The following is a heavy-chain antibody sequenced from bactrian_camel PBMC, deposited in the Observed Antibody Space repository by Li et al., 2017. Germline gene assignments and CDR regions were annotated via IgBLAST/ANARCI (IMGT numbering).Heavy chain of an antibody. J-gene: IGHJ6*01. CDR3: AASGGACGYTDAGGGY. D-gene: IGHD1*01. Sequence: HVQLVESGGGLVQPGGSLRLSCAASGFFFSSYYMNWVRQAPGKGRVLVSSMMLYDGSTYYADSVKGRFTTSRDNAENTLYLQMNSLKPEDTAMYFCAASGGACGYTDAGGGYWGRGTQVTV. CDR1: GFFFSSYY. CDR2: MMLYDGST. V-gene: IGHV3S1*01.